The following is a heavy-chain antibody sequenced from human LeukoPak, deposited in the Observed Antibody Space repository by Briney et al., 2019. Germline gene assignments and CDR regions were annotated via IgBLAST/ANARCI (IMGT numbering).Heavy chain of an antibody. V-gene: IGHV3-7*01. CDR1: GFTFSSYW. CDR3: ARVQWELRGVGSYFEY. CDR2: IKQDGSEK. J-gene: IGHJ4*02. D-gene: IGHD1-26*01. Sequence: GGSLRLSCVVSGFTFSSYWMSWVRQAPGKGLEWVANIKQDGSEKYYVDSVKGRFTMSRDNAKNSLYPQMNSLRAEDTAVYYCARVQWELRGVGSYFEYWGQGALVTVSS.